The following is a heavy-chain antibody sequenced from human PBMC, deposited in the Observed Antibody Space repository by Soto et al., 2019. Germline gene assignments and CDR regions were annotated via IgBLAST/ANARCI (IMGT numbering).Heavy chain of an antibody. CDR1: GSTFSSYA. CDR3: AGEVITVCGVVTYYYYYGMDV. CDR2: IIPIFGTA. V-gene: IGHV1-69*01. D-gene: IGHD3-3*01. J-gene: IGHJ6*02. Sequence: VKVSCKASGSTFSSYAISWVRQALGQGLEWMGGIIPIFGTANYAQKFQGRVTITADESTSTVYMELSSLRSEDTAVYYCAGEVITVCGVVTYYYYYGMDVWGQGTTVTVSS.